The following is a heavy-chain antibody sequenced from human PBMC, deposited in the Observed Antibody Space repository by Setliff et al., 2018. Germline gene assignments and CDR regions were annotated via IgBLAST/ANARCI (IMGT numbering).Heavy chain of an antibody. CDR1: GDSISNYY. V-gene: IGHV4-4*08. CDR3: ARMGTDYIMTRVNSYQYYFYMDV. CDR2: IYTSGST. J-gene: IGHJ6*03. Sequence: TSETLSLTCTVSGDSISNYYWSWIRQPPGKGLEWIGNIYTSGSTNFNPSLKSRVTISVDTSKNQVFLRMTSVTAADTSFYYCARMGTDYIMTRVNSYQYYFYMDVWGKGTTVTVSS. D-gene: IGHD5-18*01.